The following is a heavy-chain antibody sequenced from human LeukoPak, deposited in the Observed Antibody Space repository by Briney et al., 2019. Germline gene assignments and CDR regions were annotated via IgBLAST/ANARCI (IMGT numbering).Heavy chain of an antibody. Sequence: ASETLSLTCTVSGGSIGLYYWSWIRQPPGKGLEWIGYIYYSGSTNYNPSLKSRVTISVDTSKNQFSLKLNSVTAADTAVYYCARQRLAWLGESNSGFDYWGQGSLVTVSS. CDR2: IYYSGST. CDR1: GGSIGLYY. J-gene: IGHJ4*02. CDR3: ARQRLAWLGESNSGFDY. V-gene: IGHV4-59*08. D-gene: IGHD3-10*01.